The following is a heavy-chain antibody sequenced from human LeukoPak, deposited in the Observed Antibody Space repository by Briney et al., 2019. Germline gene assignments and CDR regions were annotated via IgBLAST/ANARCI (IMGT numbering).Heavy chain of an antibody. CDR1: GFTFSSYG. J-gene: IGHJ4*02. V-gene: IGHV3-30*02. CDR2: IRYDGSDK. D-gene: IGHD3-22*01. CDR3: AKGPGGYYDSSGYEYYFDY. Sequence: GGSLRLSCAAAGFTFSSYGMHWVRQALGEGLEWGAFIRYDGSDKYYADSVKGRFTISRDNSKNTLYLQMNSLRAEDTAVYYCAKGPGGYYDSSGYEYYFDYWGQGTLVTVSS.